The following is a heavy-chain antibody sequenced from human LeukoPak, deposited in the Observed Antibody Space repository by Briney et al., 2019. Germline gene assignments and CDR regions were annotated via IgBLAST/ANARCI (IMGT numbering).Heavy chain of an antibody. Sequence: PGGSLGISCATSGFTFSAHHIDWGRQPPGKRLEWVSGITASGATTYYADSVKGRFTISRDSSQSTLYLQMNSLRAEDTAVYYCARAEAAGDNRGGYYYFYMDVWGKGTTFTVSS. D-gene: IGHD6-25*01. CDR1: GFTFSAHH. V-gene: IGHV3-23*01. CDR2: ITASGATT. J-gene: IGHJ6*03. CDR3: ARAEAAGDNRGGYYYFYMDV.